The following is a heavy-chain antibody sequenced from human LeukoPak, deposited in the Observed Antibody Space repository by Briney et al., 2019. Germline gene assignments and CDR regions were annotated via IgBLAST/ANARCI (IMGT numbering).Heavy chain of an antibody. Sequence: ASVKVSCKTSGYTFTNYGISWVRQAPGQGLEWMGWISAYSDNTNYAQKFQGRVTITSDTSTSTAYMELRSLISDDTAVYYCARDCIGCHGFDYWGQGTLVTVSS. J-gene: IGHJ4*02. CDR2: ISAYSDNT. CDR3: ARDCIGCHGFDY. CDR1: GYTFTNYG. D-gene: IGHD2-15*01. V-gene: IGHV1-18*01.